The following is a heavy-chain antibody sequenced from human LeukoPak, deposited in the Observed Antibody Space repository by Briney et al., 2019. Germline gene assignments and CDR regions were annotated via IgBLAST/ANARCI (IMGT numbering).Heavy chain of an antibody. CDR3: AKVALLWFRELFPQYYFDY. Sequence: SWVRQAPXKGLEWVSAISGSGGSTYYADSVKGRFTISRDNSKNTLYQQMSSLRAEDTAVYYCAKVALLWFRELFPQYYFDYWGQGTLVTVSS. CDR2: ISGSGGST. V-gene: IGHV3-23*01. J-gene: IGHJ4*02. D-gene: IGHD3-10*01.